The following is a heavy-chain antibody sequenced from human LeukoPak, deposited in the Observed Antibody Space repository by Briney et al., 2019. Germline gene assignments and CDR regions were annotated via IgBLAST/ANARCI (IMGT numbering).Heavy chain of an antibody. CDR3: TRGGSGWGWFDP. CDR1: GFTFGDYA. D-gene: IGHD6-19*01. V-gene: IGHV3-49*04. Sequence: GGSLRLSCTASGFTFGDYAMTWVRQAPGKGLECLGFIRSTPYGRTVEYAASVRGRFTISRDDSKSIAYLQMNSLKTEDTAVYYCTRGGSGWGWFDPWGQGTLVTVSS. CDR2: IRSTPYGRTV. J-gene: IGHJ5*02.